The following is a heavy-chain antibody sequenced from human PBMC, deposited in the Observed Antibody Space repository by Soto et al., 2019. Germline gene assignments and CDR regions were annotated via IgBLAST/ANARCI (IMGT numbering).Heavy chain of an antibody. J-gene: IGHJ6*02. V-gene: IGHV3-30*03. Sequence: GSLRLSCAASGFTFNSYGMHWVRRAPGKGLEWVVVISFDGRNTYYADSVKGRFTISKDNAKNSLYLQMNSLRAEDTAVYYCERDRLDYGMDVWGQGTAVTVSS. CDR2: ISFDGRNT. CDR3: ERDRLDYGMDV. CDR1: GFTFNSYG. D-gene: IGHD3-9*01.